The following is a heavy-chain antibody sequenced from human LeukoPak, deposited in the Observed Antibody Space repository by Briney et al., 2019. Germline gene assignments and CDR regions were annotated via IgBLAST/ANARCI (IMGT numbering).Heavy chain of an antibody. J-gene: IGHJ6*02. CDR2: IYYSGST. Sequence: SETLSLTCTVSGGSISSYYWSWSRQPPGKGLEWMEYIYYSGSTNYNPSLKSRVTISVDTSKNQFSLKLSSVTAADTAVYYCARFIAVAGTFYYGMDVWGQGTTVTVSS. V-gene: IGHV4-59*01. D-gene: IGHD6-19*01. CDR3: ARFIAVAGTFYYGMDV. CDR1: GGSISSYY.